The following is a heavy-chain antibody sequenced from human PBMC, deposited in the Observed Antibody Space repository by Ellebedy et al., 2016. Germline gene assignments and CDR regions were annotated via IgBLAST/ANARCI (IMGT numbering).Heavy chain of an antibody. CDR3: ARLEVMDYMDV. V-gene: IGHV4-39*01. J-gene: IGHJ6*03. Sequence: SETLSLTXTVSGGSISSSSYYWGWIRQPPGKGLEWIGSIYYSGSTYYNPSLKSRVTISVDTSKNQFSLKLSSVTAADTAVYYCARLEVMDYMDVWGKGTTVTVSS. CDR1: GGSISSSSYY. D-gene: IGHD2-21*01. CDR2: IYYSGST.